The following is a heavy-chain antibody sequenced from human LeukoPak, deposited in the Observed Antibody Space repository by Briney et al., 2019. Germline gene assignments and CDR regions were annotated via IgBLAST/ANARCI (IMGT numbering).Heavy chain of an antibody. CDR2: IWYDGSKK. V-gene: IGHV3-33*01. J-gene: IGHJ4*02. Sequence: PGRSLRLSCAVSGLPFNTYGMHWVRQAPGKGLGWVAVIWYDGSKKYYADSVKGRFTISRDNSKNILYLQMSSLSAEDTAVYNCATSSGGSDHDYFDYWGQGTLVTVSS. CDR1: GLPFNTYG. D-gene: IGHD1-26*01. CDR3: ATSSGGSDHDYFDY.